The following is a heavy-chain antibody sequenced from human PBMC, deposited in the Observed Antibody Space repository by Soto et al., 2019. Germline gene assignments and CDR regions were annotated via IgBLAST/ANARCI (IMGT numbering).Heavy chain of an antibody. CDR3: ASVVVVAADYGMDV. CDR1: GYTCTSYY. J-gene: IGHJ6*02. Sequence: ASVKVSCKASGYTCTSYYMHWVRQAPGQGLEWMGIINPSGGSTSYAQKFKGRVTMTRDTSTSTVYMELSSLRSEDTAVFYCASVVVVAADYGMDVGGQGTTVTVSS. D-gene: IGHD2-15*01. V-gene: IGHV1-46*01. CDR2: INPSGGST.